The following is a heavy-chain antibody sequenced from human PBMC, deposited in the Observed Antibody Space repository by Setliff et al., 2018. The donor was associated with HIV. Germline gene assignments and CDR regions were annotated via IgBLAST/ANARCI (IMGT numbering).Heavy chain of an antibody. CDR3: ARDYLHVFDI. J-gene: IGHJ3*02. V-gene: IGHV1-2*02. CDR2: INSASGGT. CDR1: GYTFTDCY. Sequence: GASVKVPCKASGYTFTDCYIHWVRQAPGQGLEWMGWINSASGGTNYAQNLQSRDTVTRDKSLNTAYVELNSLKSDDPAVYYCARDYLHVFDIWGQGTMVTVSS.